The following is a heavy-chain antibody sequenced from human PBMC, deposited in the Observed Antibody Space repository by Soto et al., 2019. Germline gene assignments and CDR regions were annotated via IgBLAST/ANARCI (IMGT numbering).Heavy chain of an antibody. D-gene: IGHD3-22*01. CDR3: ASTYYNDSSGPFDY. CDR2: IYYSGST. Sequence: SETLSLTCAVSGGSISSGGYSWSWIRQHPGKGLEWIGYIYYSGSTYYTPSLESRVTISVDTSKNQFSLKLSSVTAADTAVYYCASTYYNDSSGPFDYWGQGTLVTVSS. J-gene: IGHJ4*02. V-gene: IGHV4-31*11. CDR1: GGSISSGGYS.